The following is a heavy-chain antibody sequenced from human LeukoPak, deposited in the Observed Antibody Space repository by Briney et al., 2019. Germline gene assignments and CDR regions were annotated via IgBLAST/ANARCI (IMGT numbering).Heavy chain of an antibody. CDR3: ARDHYGDYVGEYYYYGMDA. D-gene: IGHD4-17*01. J-gene: IGHJ6*02. Sequence: GGSLRLSCAASGFTFSSYEMNWVRQAPGKGPEWVSYISSSGSTIYYADSVKGRFTVSRDNAKNSLCLQMNSLRAEDTAVYYCARDHYGDYVGEYYYYGMDAWGQGTTVTVSS. V-gene: IGHV3-48*03. CDR2: ISSSGSTI. CDR1: GFTFSSYE.